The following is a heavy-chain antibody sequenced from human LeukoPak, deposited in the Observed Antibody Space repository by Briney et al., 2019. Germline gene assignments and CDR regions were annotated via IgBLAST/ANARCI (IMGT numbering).Heavy chain of an antibody. CDR3: AEDFYSGSYYYFDY. J-gene: IGHJ4*02. CDR2: ISGSGDNT. D-gene: IGHD1-26*01. V-gene: IGHV3-23*01. CDR1: GFTFSSCA. Sequence: GGSLRLSCAASGFTFSSCATNWVRQAPGTGLEWVSSISGSGDNTYYADSVKGRFTISRDNSKNMLYLQMNSLRGEDTALYYCAEDFYSGSYYYFDYWGQGTLVTVSS.